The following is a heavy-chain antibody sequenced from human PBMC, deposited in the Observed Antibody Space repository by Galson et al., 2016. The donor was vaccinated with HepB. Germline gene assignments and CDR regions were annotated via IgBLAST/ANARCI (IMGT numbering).Heavy chain of an antibody. Sequence: ETLSLTCAVSGASINNRNWWGWVRQPPGQGLEWIGEVYRSGSTNYTPSLKRQVSMSVDKSKKQFSLKMTSVTAADTAVYYCARQQEAQDGYDFWGQGTLVTVSS. J-gene: IGHJ4*02. CDR2: VYRSGST. D-gene: IGHD6-25*01. CDR3: ARQQEAQDGYDF. V-gene: IGHV4-4*02. CDR1: GASINNRNW.